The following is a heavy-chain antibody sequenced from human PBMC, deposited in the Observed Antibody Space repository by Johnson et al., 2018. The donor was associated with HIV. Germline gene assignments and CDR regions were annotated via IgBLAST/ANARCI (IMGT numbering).Heavy chain of an antibody. J-gene: IGHJ3*02. CDR1: GFTFDDYA. D-gene: IGHD6-13*01. CDR3: AKDRKGSSSWLRSGVAFDI. Sequence: VQLVESGGGLVQPGRSLRLSCAASGFTFDDYAMHWVRQAPGKGLDWVSGISWNSGSIGYADSVKGRFTISRDNAKNSLYLQMNSPGAEDTALYYCAKDRKGSSSWLRSGVAFDIWGQGTMVTVSS. CDR2: ISWNSGSI. V-gene: IGHV3-9*01.